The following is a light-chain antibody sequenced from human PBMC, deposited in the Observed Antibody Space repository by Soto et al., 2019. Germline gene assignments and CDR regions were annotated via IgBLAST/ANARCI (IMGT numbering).Light chain of an antibody. CDR1: QSLLHSNGYNY. V-gene: IGKV2-28*01. J-gene: IGKJ2*01. CDR3: MQALQSPYT. CDR2: LGS. Sequence: DIVMTQSPLSLPVTPGEPASISCRSSQSLLHSNGYNYLDWYLQKPGQSPQLLIYLGSNRASGVPDRFSGRGSGTDITLKISRVEAEDVGVYCCMQALQSPYTWGQGTNLEIK.